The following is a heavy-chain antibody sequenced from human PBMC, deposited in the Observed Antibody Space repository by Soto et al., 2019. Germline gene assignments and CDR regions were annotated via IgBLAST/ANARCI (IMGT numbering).Heavy chain of an antibody. Sequence: SETLSLTCTVSGGSISSYYWSWIRQPPGKGLEWIGYIYYSGSTNYNPSLKSRVTISVDTSKNQFSLKLSSVTAADTAVYYCARAKLLWFGELYYYYYYMDVWGKGTTVTVSS. CDR2: IYYSGST. J-gene: IGHJ6*03. CDR1: GGSISSYY. D-gene: IGHD3-10*01. CDR3: ARAKLLWFGELYYYYYYMDV. V-gene: IGHV4-59*08.